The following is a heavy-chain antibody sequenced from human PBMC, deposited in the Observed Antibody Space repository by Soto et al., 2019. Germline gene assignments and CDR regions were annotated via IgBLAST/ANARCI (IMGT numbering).Heavy chain of an antibody. CDR1: GYTLSSFG. V-gene: IGHV1-3*01. D-gene: IGHD6-19*01. CDR2: INAGNGNT. J-gene: IGHJ5*02. CDR3: VRTRQKWLVGDT. Sequence: QAQLVQSGAEVKKPGASVKVSCKASGYTLSSFGIHWVRQAPGQRLEWMGWINAGNGNTKYSQKLQGRVTFSRDTSANTAYMELTSLTSEDTAVYYCVRTRQKWLVGDTRGQGALVTGSS.